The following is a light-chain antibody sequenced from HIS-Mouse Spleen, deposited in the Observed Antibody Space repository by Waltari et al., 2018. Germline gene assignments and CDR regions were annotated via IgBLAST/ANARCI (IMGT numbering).Light chain of an antibody. CDR1: SSDVGGYNY. CDR3: CSYAGSYTLV. CDR2: DVS. J-gene: IGLJ3*02. Sequence: QSALTQPRSVSGSPGQSVTISCTGTSSDVGGYNYVSWYQQHPGKAPKLMIYDVSTRPSGVPDRFSGSKSGNTASLTISGLQAEDEADYYRCSYAGSYTLVFGGGTKLTVL. V-gene: IGLV2-11*01.